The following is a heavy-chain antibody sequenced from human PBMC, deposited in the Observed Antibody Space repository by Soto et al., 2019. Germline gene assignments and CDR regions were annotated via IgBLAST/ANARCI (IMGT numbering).Heavy chain of an antibody. V-gene: IGHV4-4*07. J-gene: IGHJ4*02. CDR1: GTSVSNYY. Sequence: QVQLQESGPGLVKPSETLSLTCSVSGTSVSNYYWSWIRQPPGKGLEHIGRIYTSGSTSYNPSLKSPVTMSKDTSHTQISLNLTSVTTADTAVYYCARGGIQLSYAFDYWGQGILVTVSS. CDR3: ARGGIQLSYAFDY. D-gene: IGHD5-18*01. CDR2: IYTSGST.